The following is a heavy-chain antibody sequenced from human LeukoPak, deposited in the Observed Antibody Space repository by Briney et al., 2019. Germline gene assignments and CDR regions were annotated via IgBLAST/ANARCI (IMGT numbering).Heavy chain of an antibody. D-gene: IGHD5-12*01. CDR1: GFTFSTYA. Sequence: GGSLRLSCAASGFTFSTYAIHWVRQAPGKGLEWVSYISDTSAMYYADSVRGRFTISRDNAKNSLFLQMNSLRVEDTGVYYCARDGGYSGYDADCWGQGTLVTVSS. CDR3: ARDGGYSGYDADC. CDR2: ISDTSAM. V-gene: IGHV3-48*01. J-gene: IGHJ4*02.